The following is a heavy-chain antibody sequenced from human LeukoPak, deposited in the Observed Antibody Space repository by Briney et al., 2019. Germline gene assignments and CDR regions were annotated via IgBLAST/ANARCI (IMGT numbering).Heavy chain of an antibody. J-gene: IGHJ6*02. Sequence: GGSLRLSCAASGFTFSSYAMSWVRQAPGKGLEWVPAIISSGVSTYYADSVKGRFTISRENSNNTLYLQMNSLRAEDTAVYYCAKGGRTGTTGEIYYYYGMDVWGQGTTVTVSS. V-gene: IGHV3-23*01. CDR2: IISSGVST. CDR3: AKGGRTGTTGEIYYYYGMDV. CDR1: GFTFSSYA. D-gene: IGHD1-7*01.